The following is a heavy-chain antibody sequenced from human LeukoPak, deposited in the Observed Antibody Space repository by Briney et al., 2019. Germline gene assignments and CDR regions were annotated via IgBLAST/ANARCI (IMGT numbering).Heavy chain of an antibody. D-gene: IGHD2-8*01. V-gene: IGHV3-21*01. Sequence: GGSLRLSCAASGFTFSSYSMSWVRQAPGKGLEWVSSISSSSSYIYYADSVKGRFTISRDNAKNSLYLQMNSLRVEDTAVYYCARDTPDGQIDYWGQGALVTVSS. J-gene: IGHJ4*02. CDR3: ARDTPDGQIDY. CDR2: ISSSSSYI. CDR1: GFTFSSYS.